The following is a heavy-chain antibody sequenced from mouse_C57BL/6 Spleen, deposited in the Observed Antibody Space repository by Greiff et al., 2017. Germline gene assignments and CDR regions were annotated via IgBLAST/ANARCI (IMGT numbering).Heavy chain of an antibody. Sequence: EVQLQQSGPELVKPGASVKISCKASGYTFTDYYMNWVKQSPGKSLEWIGDINPNNGGTSYNQKFKGKATLTVDKSSSTAYMELRSLTSEDSAVYYCARCDYGSSYVNWYFDVWGTGTTVTVSS. V-gene: IGHV1-26*01. CDR2: INPNNGGT. J-gene: IGHJ1*03. CDR1: GYTFTDYY. D-gene: IGHD1-1*01. CDR3: ARCDYGSSYVNWYFDV.